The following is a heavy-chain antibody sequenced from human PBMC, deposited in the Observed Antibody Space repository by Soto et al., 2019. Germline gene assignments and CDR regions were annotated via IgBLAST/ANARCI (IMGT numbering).Heavy chain of an antibody. CDR1: GGSVSGSY. D-gene: IGHD6-19*01. CDR2: VYYTGST. Sequence: SETLSLTCSASGGSVSGSYWSWIRQSPGKGLEWLGYVYYTGSTNYSPSLRSRVSISVDTSKNEFSLRLSSVTAADTAVYFCARSVAVPGAHIDYWGQGTQVTVSS. CDR3: ARSVAVPGAHIDY. J-gene: IGHJ4*02. V-gene: IGHV4-59*02.